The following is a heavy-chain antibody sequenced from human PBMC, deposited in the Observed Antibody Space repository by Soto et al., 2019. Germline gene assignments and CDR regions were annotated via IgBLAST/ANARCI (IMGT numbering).Heavy chain of an antibody. CDR2: ISSSSSYI. CDR3: ARGNRDYYYGMDV. V-gene: IGHV3-21*01. CDR1: GFTFSSYS. J-gene: IGHJ6*02. Sequence: GGSLRLSCAASGFTFSSYSMNWVRQAPGKGLEWVSSISSSSSYIYYADSVKGRFTISRDNAKNSLYLQMNSLRAEDTAVYYCARGNRDYYYGMDVWGQGTTVTVSS. D-gene: IGHD1-1*01.